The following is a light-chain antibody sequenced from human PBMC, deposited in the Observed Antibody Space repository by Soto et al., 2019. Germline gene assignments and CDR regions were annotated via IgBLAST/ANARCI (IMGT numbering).Light chain of an antibody. J-gene: IGLJ1*01. CDR2: NVN. CDR1: SSDFGNYNY. CDR3: SSFTSSTTYV. V-gene: IGLV2-14*01. Sequence: QSALTQSASVSGSPGQSITISCTGTSSDFGNYNYVSWYQQHPGEVPKLIIFNVNNRPSGVSNRFSGSKSGNTASLTISGLQAEDEADYDCSSFTSSTTYVFGTGTKVTVL.